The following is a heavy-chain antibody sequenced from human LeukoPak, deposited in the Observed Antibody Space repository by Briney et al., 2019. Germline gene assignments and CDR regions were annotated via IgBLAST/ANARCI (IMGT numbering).Heavy chain of an antibody. J-gene: IGHJ4*02. CDR1: GYTFTGYY. CDR2: INPNSGGT. Sequence: ASVTVSCKASGYTFTGYYLYWVRQARGQGLEWMGRINPNSGGTNYAQKFQGRVTMTRDTSISTAYMELSSLRSDDTAVFYCARRIAAAGHFDYWGQGTLVTVSS. V-gene: IGHV1-2*06. CDR3: ARRIAAAGHFDY. D-gene: IGHD6-13*01.